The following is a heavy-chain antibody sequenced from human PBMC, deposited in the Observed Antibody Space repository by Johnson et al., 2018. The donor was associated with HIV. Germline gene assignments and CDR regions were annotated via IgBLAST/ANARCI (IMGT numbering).Heavy chain of an antibody. CDR2: SKWHGGSS. V-gene: IGHV3-20*04. J-gene: IGHJ3*02. CDR3: ARATWSDDAFDI. D-gene: IGHD2-8*01. CDR1: GFTFHDYG. Sequence: MLLVESGGGVVRPGGSLRLSCAASGFTFHDYGMTWVRQAPGKGPEWVSGSKWHGGSSGSSDSGKGRFTISSDNARNSLYLQMNSLRAEDTALYYCARATWSDDAFDIWGQGTMVTVSS.